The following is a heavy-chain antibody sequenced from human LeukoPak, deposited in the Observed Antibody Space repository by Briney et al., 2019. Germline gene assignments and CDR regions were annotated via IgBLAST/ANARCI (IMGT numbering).Heavy chain of an antibody. CDR2: IYYSGST. V-gene: IGHV4-61*01. CDR3: ARATFWSGYSRLYYYGMDV. Sequence: SETLSLTCTVSGGSVSSGSYYWSWIRQPPGKGLEWIGYIYYSGSTNYNPSLKSRVTISVDTSKHQFSLKLSSVTAADTAVYYCARATFWSGYSRLYYYGMDVWGQGTTVTVSS. CDR1: GGSVSSGSYY. J-gene: IGHJ6*02. D-gene: IGHD3-3*01.